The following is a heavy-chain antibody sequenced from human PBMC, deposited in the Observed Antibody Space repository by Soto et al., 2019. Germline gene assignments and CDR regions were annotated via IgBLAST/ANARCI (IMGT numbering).Heavy chain of an antibody. J-gene: IGHJ4*02. CDR3: TTGGIAAAGDDYFDY. Sequence: GGSLRLSCAASGFTFSNAWMNWVRQAPGKGLEWVGRIKSKTDGGTTDYAAPVKGRFTISRDDSKNTLYLQMNSLKTEDTAVYYCTTGGIAAAGDDYFDYWGQGTLVTVS. D-gene: IGHD6-13*01. V-gene: IGHV3-15*07. CDR2: IKSKTDGGTT. CDR1: GFTFSNAW.